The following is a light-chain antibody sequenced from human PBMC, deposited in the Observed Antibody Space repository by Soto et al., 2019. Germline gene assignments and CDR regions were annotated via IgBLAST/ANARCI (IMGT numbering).Light chain of an antibody. V-gene: IGKV4-1*01. Sequence: DIVMTQSPDSLAVSLGERATLNCKSSQNVLSTSNNRNYLAWYQHKPGQPPQLLVSWASTRDSAVPDRFSGSGSGTDFTLTISSLQAEDAAVYYCQQYYTTPHTFGQGTKVEI. J-gene: IGKJ1*01. CDR1: QNVLSTSNNRNY. CDR3: QQYYTTPHT. CDR2: WAS.